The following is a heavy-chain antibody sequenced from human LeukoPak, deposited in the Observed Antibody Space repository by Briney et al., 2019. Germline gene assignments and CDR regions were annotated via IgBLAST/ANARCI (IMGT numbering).Heavy chain of an antibody. CDR3: ARDARTIIAVAGTFDD. D-gene: IGHD6-19*01. CDR1: GFNFSTYA. CDR2: LSSDGSNT. Sequence: GGSLRLSCAASGFNFSTYAMDWVRQAPGKGLEWVAVLSSDGSNTYYADSVRGRFTISRDNSQNTLFLQMSSLRPDDTAVYYCARDARTIIAVAGTFDDWGQGTLVTVSS. V-gene: IGHV3-30*04. J-gene: IGHJ4*02.